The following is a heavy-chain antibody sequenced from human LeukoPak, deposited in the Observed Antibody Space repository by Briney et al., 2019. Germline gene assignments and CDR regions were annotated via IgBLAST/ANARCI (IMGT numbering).Heavy chain of an antibody. D-gene: IGHD2-2*01. CDR1: GYTFTGYY. J-gene: IGHJ6*02. V-gene: IGHV1-8*02. Sequence: GASVKVSCKASGYTFTGYYMHWVRQATGQGLEWMGWMNPNSGNTGYAQKFQGRVTMTRNTSISTAYMELSSLRSEDTAVYYCARVTDIVVVPAAFGMDVWGQGTTVTVSS. CDR3: ARVTDIVVVPAAFGMDV. CDR2: MNPNSGNT.